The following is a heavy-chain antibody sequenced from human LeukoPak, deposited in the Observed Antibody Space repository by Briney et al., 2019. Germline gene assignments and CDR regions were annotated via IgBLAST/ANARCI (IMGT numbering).Heavy chain of an antibody. CDR2: ISSSGTYI. Sequence: GGSLRLSCAASGFTFSAYYMNWVRQAPGKGLEWVSSISSSGTYIYYADSMKGRFTISRDNAKNALYLQMNSLRADDTAVYCCARDLRNYRMDVWGQGTTVTVSS. CDR1: GFTFSAYY. J-gene: IGHJ6*02. CDR3: ARDLRNYRMDV. V-gene: IGHV3-21*01.